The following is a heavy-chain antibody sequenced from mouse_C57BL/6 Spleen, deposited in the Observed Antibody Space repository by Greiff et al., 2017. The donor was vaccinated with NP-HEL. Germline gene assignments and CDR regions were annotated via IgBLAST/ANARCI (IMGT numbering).Heavy chain of an antibody. CDR1: GFTFSSYA. V-gene: IGHV5-4*01. CDR2: ISDGGSYT. D-gene: IGHD1-1*01. Sequence: EVMLVESGGGLVKPGGSLKLSCAASGFTFSSYAMSWVRQTPEKRLEWVATISDGGSYTYYPDNVKGRFTISRDNAKNNLYLQMRHLKSEDTAMYYCARDQGYYGSPAMDYWGQGTSVTVSS. CDR3: ARDQGYYGSPAMDY. J-gene: IGHJ4*01.